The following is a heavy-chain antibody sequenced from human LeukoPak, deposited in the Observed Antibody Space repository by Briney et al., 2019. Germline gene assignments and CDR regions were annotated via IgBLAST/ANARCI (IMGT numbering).Heavy chain of an antibody. J-gene: IGHJ4*02. CDR2: IYYSGST. D-gene: IGHD4-17*01. CDR1: GGSFSGYY. V-gene: IGHV4-34*01. CDR3: ARVPTVTFFDY. Sequence: SETLSLTCAVYGGSFSGYYWSWIRQPPGKGLEWIGSIYYSGSTYCNPSLKSRVTISVDTSKNQFSLKLSSVTAADTAVYYCARVPTVTFFDYWGQGTLVTVSS.